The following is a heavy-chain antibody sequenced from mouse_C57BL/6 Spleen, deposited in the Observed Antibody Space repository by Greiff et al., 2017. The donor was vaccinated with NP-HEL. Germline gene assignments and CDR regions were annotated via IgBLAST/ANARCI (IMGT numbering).Heavy chain of an antibody. D-gene: IGHD2-2*01. CDR2: ISGGGGNT. Sequence: EVMLVESGGGLVKPGGSLKLSCAASGFTFSSYTMSWVRQTPEKRLEWVATISGGGGNTYYPDSVKGRFTISRDNAKNTLYLQMSSLRSEDTALYYCARQTMVTFDYWGQGTTLTVSS. J-gene: IGHJ2*01. V-gene: IGHV5-9*01. CDR3: ARQTMVTFDY. CDR1: GFTFSSYT.